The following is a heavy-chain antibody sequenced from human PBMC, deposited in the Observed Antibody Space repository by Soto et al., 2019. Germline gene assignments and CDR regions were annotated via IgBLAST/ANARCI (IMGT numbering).Heavy chain of an antibody. D-gene: IGHD4-4*01. Sequence: SETLSLTCTVSGGSISSYYWSWIRQPPGKGLEWIGYIYYSGSTNYNPSLKSRVTISVDTSKNQFSLKLSSVTAADTAVYYCARQNSNQYPYYYYYYMDVWGKGTTVTVSS. J-gene: IGHJ6*03. CDR1: GGSISSYY. CDR2: IYYSGST. CDR3: ARQNSNQYPYYYYYYMDV. V-gene: IGHV4-59*08.